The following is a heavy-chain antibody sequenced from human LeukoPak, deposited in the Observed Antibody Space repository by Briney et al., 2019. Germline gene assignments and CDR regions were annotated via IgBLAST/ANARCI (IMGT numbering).Heavy chain of an antibody. V-gene: IGHV1-69*05. D-gene: IGHD5-18*01. Sequence: SVKVSCKASGGTFSSYAISWVRQAPGQGLEWMGGIIPIFGTANYAQKFQGRVTITTDESTSTAYMELSSLRSEDTAVYYCARALSGYSYGFWFDPWGQGTLVTVSS. J-gene: IGHJ5*02. CDR2: IIPIFGTA. CDR1: GGTFSSYA. CDR3: ARALSGYSYGFWFDP.